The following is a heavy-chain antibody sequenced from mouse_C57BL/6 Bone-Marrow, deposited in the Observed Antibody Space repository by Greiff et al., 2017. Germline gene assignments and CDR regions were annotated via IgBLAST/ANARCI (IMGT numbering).Heavy chain of an antibody. CDR2: IHPNSGST. V-gene: IGHV1-64*01. CDR1: GYTFTSYW. Sequence: QVQLQQPGAELVKPGASVKLSCKASGYTFTSYWMHWVKQRPGQGLEWIGMIHPNSGSTNYNEKFKSKATLTVDKSSSTAYIQLRSLTSEDSAVYYCARYFYAMDDWGQGTSVTVSS. CDR3: ARYFYAMDD. D-gene: IGHD2-12*01. J-gene: IGHJ4*01.